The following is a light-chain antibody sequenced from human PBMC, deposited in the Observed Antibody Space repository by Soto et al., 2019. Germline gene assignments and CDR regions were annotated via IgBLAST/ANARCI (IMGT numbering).Light chain of an antibody. CDR2: KAS. CDR3: QQYNRYSWT. J-gene: IGKJ1*01. V-gene: IGKV1-5*03. CDR1: QSISSW. Sequence: DIQMTQSPSTLSASVGDRVTITCRASQSISSWLAWYQQKPVKAPKLLIYKASSLESVVPSRFSGSGSGTEFTLTISSLQPDDFATYHCQQYNRYSWTFGQGTKVDSK.